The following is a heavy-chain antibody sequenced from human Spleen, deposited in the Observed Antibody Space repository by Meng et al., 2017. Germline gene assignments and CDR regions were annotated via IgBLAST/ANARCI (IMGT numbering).Heavy chain of an antibody. CDR1: DYTFTVYG. CDR3: ARGTPGRSYSDY. D-gene: IGHD3-10*01. CDR2: LGAHDGDT. Sequence: HVQPGQSGPEVKKPGAAVKVSCKASDYTFTVYGVSWVRQAPGQGLEWTAWLGAHDGDTSHAPKFQGRVTVSADRPTAKAYMELRSLRSDDTAVYYCARGTPGRSYSDYWGQGTLVTVSS. V-gene: IGHV1-18*01. J-gene: IGHJ4*02.